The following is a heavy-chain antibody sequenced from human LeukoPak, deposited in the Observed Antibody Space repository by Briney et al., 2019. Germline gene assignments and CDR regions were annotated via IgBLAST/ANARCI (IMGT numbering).Heavy chain of an antibody. CDR1: GYTFTSYY. Sequence: ASVKVSCKASGYTFTSYYMHWVRQAPGQGLEWMGIINPSGGSTSYAQKFQGRVTMTRDTSTSTVYMELSSLRSEDTAVYYCAGGGAFXAVAGTNDYWGQGTLVTVS. J-gene: IGHJ4*02. CDR2: INPSGGST. V-gene: IGHV1-46*01. D-gene: IGHD6-19*01. CDR3: AGGGAFXAVAGTNDY.